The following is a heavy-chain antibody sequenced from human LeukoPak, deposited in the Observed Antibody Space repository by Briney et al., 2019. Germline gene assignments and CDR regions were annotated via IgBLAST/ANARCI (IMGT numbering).Heavy chain of an antibody. Sequence: GGSLRLSCAASGFTFSSCWMSWVRQAPGKGLEWVANIKQDGSEKYYVDSVKGRFTISRDNAKNSLYLQMNSLRAEDTAVYYCAREGYDYVWGSYRSGNFDYWGQGTLVTVSS. J-gene: IGHJ4*02. CDR1: GFTFSSCW. CDR3: AREGYDYVWGSYRSGNFDY. CDR2: IKQDGSEK. V-gene: IGHV3-7*01. D-gene: IGHD3-16*02.